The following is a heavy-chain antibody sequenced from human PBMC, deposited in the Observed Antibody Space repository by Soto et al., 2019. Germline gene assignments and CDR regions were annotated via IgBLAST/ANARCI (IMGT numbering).Heavy chain of an antibody. Sequence: PSETMSLTCAVYAESFSGYYWRWNRQLPGRGRGWDGEINHSGSTNYNPSLKSRVTISVDTSKNQFSLKLSSVTAADTAVYYCARTMEAGIVVVVAATPPYYFDYWGQGTLVTVSS. CDR2: INHSGST. CDR1: AESFSGYY. V-gene: IGHV4-34*01. J-gene: IGHJ4*02. D-gene: IGHD2-15*01. CDR3: ARTMEAGIVVVVAATPPYYFDY.